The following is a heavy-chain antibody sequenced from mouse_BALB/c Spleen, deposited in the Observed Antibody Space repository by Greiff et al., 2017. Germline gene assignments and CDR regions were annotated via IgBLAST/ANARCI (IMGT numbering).Heavy chain of an antibody. CDR3: TRGGIYGHFDY. Sequence: LQQPGSELVRPGASVKLSCKASGYTFTSYWMHWVKQRHGQGLEWIGNIYPGSGSTNYDEKFKSKGTLTVDTSSSTAYMHLSSLTSEDSAVYYCTRGGIYGHFDYWGQGTTLTVSS. D-gene: IGHD6-1*01. CDR1: GYTFTSYW. J-gene: IGHJ2*01. V-gene: IGHV1S22*01. CDR2: IYPGSGST.